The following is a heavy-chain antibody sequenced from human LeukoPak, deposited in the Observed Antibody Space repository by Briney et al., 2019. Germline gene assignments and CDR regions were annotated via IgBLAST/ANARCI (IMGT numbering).Heavy chain of an antibody. V-gene: IGHV3-53*01. Sequence: GGSLRLSCAASGFTVSTKYMNWVRQAPGKGLEWVSILYNGSDTYYANSVKGRFTISRDSSKNILFLQMNDLRAEDTAVYYCARVGDHFHWYLDLWGRGTLVTVSS. J-gene: IGHJ2*01. CDR2: LYNGSDT. CDR3: ARVGDHFHWYLDL. D-gene: IGHD3-10*01. CDR1: GFTVSTKY.